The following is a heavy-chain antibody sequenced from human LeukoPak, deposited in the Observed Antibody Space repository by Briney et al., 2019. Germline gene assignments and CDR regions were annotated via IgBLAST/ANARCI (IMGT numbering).Heavy chain of an antibody. CDR1: GGSISSYY. CDR3: ARGRGKYCSGSSCENHWGNWFDP. V-gene: IGHV4-4*07. J-gene: IGHJ5*02. CDR2: IYTSGST. D-gene: IGHD2-15*01. Sequence: SETLSLTCTVSGGSISSYYWSWIRQPAGKGLEWIGRIYTSGSTNYNPSLKSRVTMSVDTSKNQFSLKLSSVTAADTAVYYCARGRGKYCSGSSCENHWGNWFDPWGQGTLVTVSS.